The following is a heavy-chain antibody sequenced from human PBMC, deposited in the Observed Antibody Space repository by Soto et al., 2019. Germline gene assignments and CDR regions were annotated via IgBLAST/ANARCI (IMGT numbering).Heavy chain of an antibody. CDR3: ARESGGATATLDYYYFYMDV. Sequence: HWVRQAPGQGLEWLGWINPNGGATKYAQKFRGRVAMTRDTSIRTAYLELSSLRSDDTAIYYCARESGGATATLDYYYFYMDVLGKGTTVTVSS. V-gene: IGHV1-2*02. D-gene: IGHD5-12*01. CDR2: INPNGGAT. J-gene: IGHJ6*03.